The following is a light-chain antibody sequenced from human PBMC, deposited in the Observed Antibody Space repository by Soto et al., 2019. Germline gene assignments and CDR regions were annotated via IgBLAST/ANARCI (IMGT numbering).Light chain of an antibody. Sequence: QSVLTQPPSVSAAPGQKVTISCSGTSSNIGNNYVSWYQQLPGTAPKLLIYDNNKRPSGIPDRFSGSKSGTSATLGISGLRTGDEADYYCGSWDTSLNAFIFGGGTNPTVL. CDR3: GSWDTSLNAFI. J-gene: IGLJ2*01. CDR2: DNN. V-gene: IGLV1-51*01. CDR1: SSNIGNNY.